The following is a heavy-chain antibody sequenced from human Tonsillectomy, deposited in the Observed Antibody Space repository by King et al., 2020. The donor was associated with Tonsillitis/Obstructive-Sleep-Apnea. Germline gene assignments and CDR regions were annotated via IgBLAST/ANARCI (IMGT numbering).Heavy chain of an antibody. CDR2: IFSNDEK. CDR1: WFSLSNPRMG. CDR3: ARSYDSSGYTPGAFDI. J-gene: IGHJ3*02. D-gene: IGHD3-22*01. V-gene: IGHV2-26*01. Sequence: TLKESGPVLVKPTETLTLTCTVSWFSLSNPRMGVSWIRQPPGKALEWLAHIFSNDEKTYSTSLKSRLTISKDTSKSQVVLTMTNMDPVDTATYYCARSYDSSGYTPGAFDIWGQGTMVTVSS.